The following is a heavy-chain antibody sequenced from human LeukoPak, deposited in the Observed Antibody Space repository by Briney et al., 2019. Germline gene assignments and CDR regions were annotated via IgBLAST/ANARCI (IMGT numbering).Heavy chain of an antibody. CDR2: MNPNSGNT. V-gene: IGHV1-8*01. CDR3: ARAIRIAARPGGYVSGRHYYYYYMDV. J-gene: IGHJ6*03. CDR1: GYTFTSYD. Sequence: GASVKVSCKASGYTFTSYDINWVRQATGQGLEWMGRMNPNSGNTGYAQKFQGRVTMTRNTSISTAYMELSSLRSEDTAVYYCARAIRIAARPGGYVSGRHYYYYYMDVWGKGTTVTVSS. D-gene: IGHD6-6*01.